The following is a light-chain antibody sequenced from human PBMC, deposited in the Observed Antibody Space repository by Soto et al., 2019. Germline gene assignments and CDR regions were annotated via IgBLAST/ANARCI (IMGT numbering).Light chain of an antibody. Sequence: IVLTQCPGTLSLSPGERATLSCRASQSVSSTYLAWYQQKPGQAPRLLIYGASSRATGIPHRFSGSGSGTDFTLTISRLEPEDFAVYYCEQYGSSPRAFGQGTKVDIK. V-gene: IGKV3-20*01. CDR1: QSVSSTY. J-gene: IGKJ1*01. CDR2: GAS. CDR3: EQYGSSPRA.